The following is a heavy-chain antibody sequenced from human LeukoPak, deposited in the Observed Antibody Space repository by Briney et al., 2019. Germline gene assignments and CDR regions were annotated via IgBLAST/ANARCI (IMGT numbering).Heavy chain of an antibody. V-gene: IGHV4-38-2*02. D-gene: IGHD4-23*01. CDR1: GYSISSGYY. CDR2: IYHSGST. J-gene: IGHJ4*02. Sequence: SETLSLTCTVSGYSISSGYYWGWIRQPPGKGLEWIGSIYHSGSTYYNPSLKSRVTISVDTSKSQFSLKLTSVTAADTAVYYCATLTTVVTAYYFDYWGQGTLVTVSS. CDR3: ATLTTVVTAYYFDY.